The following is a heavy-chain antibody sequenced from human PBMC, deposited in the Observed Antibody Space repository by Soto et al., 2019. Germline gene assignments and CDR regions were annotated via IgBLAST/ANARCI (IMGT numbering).Heavy chain of an antibody. V-gene: IGHV5-51*01. CDR3: ARHPITGTDMTDY. J-gene: IGHJ4*02. D-gene: IGHD1-7*01. CDR2: IYPGDSGT. Sequence: PGESLKISCKGSGYSFTSYWIGWVRQMPGKGLEWMGIIYPGDSGTRYSPSFQGQVTISADKSISTAYLQWSSLKASDTAMYYCARHPITGTDMTDYWGQGTLVTVSP. CDR1: GYSFTSYW.